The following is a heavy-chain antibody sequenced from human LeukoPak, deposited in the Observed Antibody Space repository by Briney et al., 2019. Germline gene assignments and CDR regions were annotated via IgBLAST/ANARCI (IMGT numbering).Heavy chain of an antibody. CDR1: RFTFSRDS. D-gene: IGHD6-19*01. V-gene: IGHV3-48*01. Sequence: PGGSLRLSCAASRFTFSRDSMNWVRQAPGKGLEWISYISRDSNIIFYADSVRGRFTISRDNAKNSLYLQMNSLRAEDTALYYCAKDFGYSSGWYVYWGQGTLVTVSS. J-gene: IGHJ4*02. CDR3: AKDFGYSSGWYVY. CDR2: ISRDSNII.